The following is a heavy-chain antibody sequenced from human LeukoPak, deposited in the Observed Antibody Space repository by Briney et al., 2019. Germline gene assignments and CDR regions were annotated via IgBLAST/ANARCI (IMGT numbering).Heavy chain of an antibody. Sequence: GGSLRLSCAASGFTFSDYYMSWIRQAPGKGQGWVSYISSSGSTIYYADSVKGRFTISRDNAKNSLYLQMNSLRAEDTAVYYCARGLRGTTHAFDIWGQGTMVTVSS. CDR2: ISSSGSTI. D-gene: IGHD1-1*01. J-gene: IGHJ3*02. CDR3: ARGLRGTTHAFDI. V-gene: IGHV3-11*01. CDR1: GFTFSDYY.